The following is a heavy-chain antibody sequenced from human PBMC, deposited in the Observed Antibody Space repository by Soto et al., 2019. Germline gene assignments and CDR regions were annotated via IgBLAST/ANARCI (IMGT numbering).Heavy chain of an antibody. CDR1: GGSIXSGGYY. D-gene: IGHD3-16*02. V-gene: IGHV4-30-4*08. CDR3: ARERRYSRGIYLNFDS. CDR2: IYYSGST. Sequence: SETLSLTCTVSGGSIXSGGYYWSWIRQHPGKGLEWIGYIYYSGSTNYNPSLKSRVLISIDTSMNQFSLKLSSVTAADTAVYYWARERRYSRGIYLNFDSGGQGTRATV. J-gene: IGHJ4*02.